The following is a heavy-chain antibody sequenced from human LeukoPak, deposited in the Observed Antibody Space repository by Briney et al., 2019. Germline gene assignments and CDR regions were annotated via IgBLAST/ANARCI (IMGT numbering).Heavy chain of an antibody. CDR2: INPSGGST. J-gene: IGHJ4*02. Sequence: GASVKVSCKASGYTFTGYYMHWVRRAPGQGLEWMGIINPSGGSTRSAQNFQDRVTMTRDTSTSTVYMELSSLRSEDTAVYYCARGPATATAWPFDSWGQGTLVTVSS. CDR3: ARGPATATAWPFDS. CDR1: GYTFTGYY. D-gene: IGHD6-13*01. V-gene: IGHV1-46*01.